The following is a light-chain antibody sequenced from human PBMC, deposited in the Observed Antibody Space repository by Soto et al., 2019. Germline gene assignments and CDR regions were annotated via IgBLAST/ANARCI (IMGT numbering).Light chain of an antibody. Sequence: QSVLTQPPSAPGSPGQSVTISCTGASSDVGGYNFVSWYQQRPGKAPKVIIYEVSKRPSGVPDRFSGSKSGNTASLTFSGLQAEDEADYYCSSYAGSHYVFGTGTKVTVL. CDR3: SSYAGSHYV. J-gene: IGLJ1*01. CDR1: SSDVGGYNF. CDR2: EVS. V-gene: IGLV2-8*01.